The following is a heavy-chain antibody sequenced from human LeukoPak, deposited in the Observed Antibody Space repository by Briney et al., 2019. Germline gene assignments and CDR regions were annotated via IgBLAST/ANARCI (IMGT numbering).Heavy chain of an antibody. CDR2: IKQDGSEK. D-gene: IGHD6-13*01. J-gene: IGHJ4*02. Sequence: GGSLRLSCAASGFSFSSYWMSWVRQAPGKGLEWVANIKQDGSEKYYVDSVKGRFTISRDNAKNSLYLQMNSLRAEDTAMYYCARGRHSSSWSPIDYWGQGTLVTVSS. V-gene: IGHV3-7*01. CDR3: ARGRHSSSWSPIDY. CDR1: GFSFSSYW.